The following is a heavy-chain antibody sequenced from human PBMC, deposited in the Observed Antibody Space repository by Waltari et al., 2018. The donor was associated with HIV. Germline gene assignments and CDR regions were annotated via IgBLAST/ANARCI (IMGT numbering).Heavy chain of an antibody. Sequence: QVQLVQSGAEVKKPGASVKVSCKASGYTFTGYYMHWVRQAPGQGLEWMGWINPNSGGTNYAQKFQGWVTRTRDTSISTAYMELSRLRSDDTAVYYCARERGYPYRYYGMDVWGQGTTVTVSS. CDR1: GYTFTGYY. J-gene: IGHJ6*02. V-gene: IGHV1-2*04. CDR3: ARERGYPYRYYGMDV. CDR2: INPNSGGT. D-gene: IGHD2-15*01.